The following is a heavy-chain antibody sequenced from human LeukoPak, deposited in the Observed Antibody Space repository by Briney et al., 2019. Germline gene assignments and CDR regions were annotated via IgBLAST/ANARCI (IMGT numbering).Heavy chain of an antibody. V-gene: IGHV1-18*01. Sequence: ASVKVSCKASGYTFTSYGISWVRQAPGQGLEWMGWISAYNGNTNYAQKLQGRVTMTTDTSTSTAYMELRSLRSDDTAVYYCARDSHCSGGSCYGGERLDPWGQGTLVTVSS. J-gene: IGHJ5*02. CDR2: ISAYNGNT. CDR1: GYTFTSYG. D-gene: IGHD2-15*01. CDR3: ARDSHCSGGSCYGGERLDP.